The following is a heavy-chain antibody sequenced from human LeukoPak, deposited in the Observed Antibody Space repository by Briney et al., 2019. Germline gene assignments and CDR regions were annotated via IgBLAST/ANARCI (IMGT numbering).Heavy chain of an antibody. CDR1: GYTFTSYA. D-gene: IGHD6-13*01. J-gene: IGHJ4*02. CDR2: ISAYNGNT. Sequence: ASVKVSCKASGYTFTSYAMHWVRQAPGQGLEWMGWISAYNGNTNYAQKLQGRVTMTTDTSTSTAYMELRSLRSDDTAVYYCARSRAQRWGLAAAGTPFDYWGQGTLVTVSS. V-gene: IGHV1-18*01. CDR3: ARSRAQRWGLAAAGTPFDY.